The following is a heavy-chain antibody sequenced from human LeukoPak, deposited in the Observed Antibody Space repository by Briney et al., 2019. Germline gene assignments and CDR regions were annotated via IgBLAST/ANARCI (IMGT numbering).Heavy chain of an antibody. CDR2: INQDGSEK. CDR3: AACSSTSSTVYYYYYMDV. V-gene: IGHV3-7*01. D-gene: IGHD2-2*01. CDR1: GFTFSSYA. J-gene: IGHJ6*03. Sequence: GSLRLSCAASGFTFSSYAMSWVRQAPGKGLEWVASINQDGSEKYSVDSVKGRFTISRDNAKNSLFLQMNSLRAEDTAVYYCAACSSTSSTVYYYYYMDVWGKGTTVTVSS.